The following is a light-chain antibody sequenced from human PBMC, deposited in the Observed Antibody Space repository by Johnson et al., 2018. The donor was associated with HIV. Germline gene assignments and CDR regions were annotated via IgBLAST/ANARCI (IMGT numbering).Light chain of an antibody. V-gene: IGLV1-51*02. CDR1: SSNIGNNY. CDR3: GTWDNSLSAV. J-gene: IGLJ1*01. Sequence: QSILTQPPSVSAAPGQKVTISCSGSSSNIGNNYVSWYQQLPGTAPKLLIYENDKRPSGIPDRFSGSKSGTSATLGITGLQTGDEADYYCGTWDNSLSAVFGTGTKGTVL. CDR2: END.